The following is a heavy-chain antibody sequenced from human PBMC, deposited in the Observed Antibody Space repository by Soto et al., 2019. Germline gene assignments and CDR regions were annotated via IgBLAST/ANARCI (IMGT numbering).Heavy chain of an antibody. V-gene: IGHV3-11*01. Sequence: GGSLRLSCAVSGFIFSDYYMSWIRQAPGKGLEWVSYISSVTGTIYYADSVKGRFTISRDNAKDSLYLQLNSLRAEDTAVYYCARVGQDYYYGMDVWGQGTTVTVSS. CDR1: GFIFSDYY. CDR3: ARVGQDYYYGMDV. CDR2: ISSVTGTI. J-gene: IGHJ6*02.